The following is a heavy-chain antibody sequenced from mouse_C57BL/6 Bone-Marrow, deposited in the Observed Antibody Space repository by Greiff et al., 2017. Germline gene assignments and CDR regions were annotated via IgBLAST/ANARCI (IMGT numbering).Heavy chain of an antibody. CDR3: AKCWLRGY. CDR2: IYPGAGDT. V-gene: IGHV1-82*01. Sequence: VKLMESGPELVKPGASVKISCKASGYAFSSSWVNWVKQTPGKGLEWLGRIYPGAGDTNYNGQFKGKATLTVDKSSSTAYMQLSSLTSEDSAVYFCAKCWLRGYWGQGTTLTVSS. J-gene: IGHJ2*01. D-gene: IGHD2-2*01. CDR1: GYAFSSSW.